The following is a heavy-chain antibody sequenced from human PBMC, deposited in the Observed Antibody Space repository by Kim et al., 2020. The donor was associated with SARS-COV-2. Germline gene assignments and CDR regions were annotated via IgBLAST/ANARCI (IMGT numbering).Heavy chain of an antibody. CDR3: AKDVWDYSGMDV. D-gene: IGHD1-26*01. CDR1: GFSFTCCA. J-gene: IGHJ6*02. CDR2: ISHDGRSS. V-gene: IGHV3-23*01. Sequence: GGSLRLSCAASGFSFTCCAMTWVRQAPGKGLEWVSSISHDGRSSHYADSVKGRFTISRDDSKTTLYLQLNSLRGEDPAVYYCAKDVWDYSGMDVWGQGTT.